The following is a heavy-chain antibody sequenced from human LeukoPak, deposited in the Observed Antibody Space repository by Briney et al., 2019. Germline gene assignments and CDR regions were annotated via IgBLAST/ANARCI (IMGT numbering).Heavy chain of an antibody. CDR2: IYHSGST. Sequence: SETLSLTCAVSGGSISSSNWWSWVRQPPGKGLEWIGEIYHSGSTSYNPSLKSRVTISVDKSKNQFSLKLSSVTAADTAVYYRARGGTHCSSTSCYAFDYWGQGTLVTVSS. D-gene: IGHD2-2*01. J-gene: IGHJ4*02. V-gene: IGHV4-4*02. CDR1: GGSISSSNW. CDR3: ARGGTHCSSTSCYAFDY.